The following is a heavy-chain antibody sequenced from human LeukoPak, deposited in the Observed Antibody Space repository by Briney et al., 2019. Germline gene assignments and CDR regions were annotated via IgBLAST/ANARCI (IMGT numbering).Heavy chain of an antibody. Sequence: GESLKISCKGSGYSFSTSWIGWVRQMPGKGPEWMGIIYIGDSDTRYGPSFQGQVTISADKSNTSAYLQWSSLKASDTAMYYCARCMTLFTTGIEDAFDIWGQGTMVTVSS. D-gene: IGHD3-22*01. CDR2: IYIGDSDT. J-gene: IGHJ3*02. V-gene: IGHV5-51*01. CDR3: ARCMTLFTTGIEDAFDI. CDR1: GYSFSTSW.